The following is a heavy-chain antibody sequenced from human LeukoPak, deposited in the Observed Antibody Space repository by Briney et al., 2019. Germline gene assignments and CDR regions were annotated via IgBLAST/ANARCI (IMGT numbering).Heavy chain of an antibody. CDR1: GGSFSDNY. CDR2: INHSGST. J-gene: IGHJ5*02. V-gene: IGHV4-34*01. CDR3: AKHLRRRFFSRTLGFDP. Sequence: SETLSLTCAVYGGSFSDNYWSWIRQSPGKGLEWIGEINHSGSTNYNPSLKSRVTVLIDTSKNQISLKVRPVTAADMAVYYCAKHLRRRFFSRTLGFDPWGQGTLVTVSS. D-gene: IGHD3-3*01.